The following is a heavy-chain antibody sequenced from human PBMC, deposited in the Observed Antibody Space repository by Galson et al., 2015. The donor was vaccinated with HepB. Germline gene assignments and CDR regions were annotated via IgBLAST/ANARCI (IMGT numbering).Heavy chain of an antibody. CDR3: AKGMSSGSSYGVDV. CDR1: GFTFSSYS. D-gene: IGHD6-19*01. J-gene: IGHJ6*02. Sequence: SLRLSCAASGFTFSSYSMNWVRQAPGKGLEWVSYISSSSSTYYADSVKGRFTISRDNSKNSLYLQMNSLRGEDTALYYCAKGMSSGSSYGVDVWGQGTTVTVSS. V-gene: IGHV3-48*04. CDR2: ISSSSST.